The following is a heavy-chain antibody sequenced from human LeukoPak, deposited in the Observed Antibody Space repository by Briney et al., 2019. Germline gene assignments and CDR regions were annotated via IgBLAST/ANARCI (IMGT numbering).Heavy chain of an antibody. CDR1: GGSFSGYY. V-gene: IGHV4-34*01. CDR2: INHSGST. CDR3: ARGLLKDSYYYYGMDV. D-gene: IGHD1-26*01. Sequence: SETLSLTCAVYGGSFSGYYWSWIRQPPGKGLEWIGEINHSGSTNYNPSLKSRVTISVDTSKNQFSLKLSSVTAADTAVYYCARGLLKDSYYYYGMDVWGQGTTVTVSS. J-gene: IGHJ6*02.